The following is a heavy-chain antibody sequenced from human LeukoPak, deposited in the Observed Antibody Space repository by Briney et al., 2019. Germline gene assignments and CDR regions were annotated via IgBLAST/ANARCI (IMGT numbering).Heavy chain of an antibody. J-gene: IGHJ5*02. CDR2: INPNSGGT. V-gene: IGHV1-2*02. CDR3: ARVEKLVVPAALSWFDP. D-gene: IGHD2-2*01. CDR1: GYTFTGYY. Sequence: ASVKVSCKASGYTFTGYYMHWVRQAPGQGLEWMGWINPNSGGTNYAQRFQGRVTMTRDTSISTAYMELSRLRSDDTAVYYCARVEKLVVPAALSWFDPWGQGTLVTVSS.